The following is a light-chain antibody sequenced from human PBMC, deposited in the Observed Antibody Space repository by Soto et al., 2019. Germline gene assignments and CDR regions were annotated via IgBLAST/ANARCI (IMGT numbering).Light chain of an antibody. CDR2: KAS. J-gene: IGKJ1*01. CDR3: QQYNSSPVT. CDR1: QSISSW. V-gene: IGKV1-5*03. Sequence: DIQMTQSPSTLSASVGDRVTITCRASQSISSWLAWYQQKPGKAPKLLIYKASSFESGVPSRFSGSGSGTEFTLTISSLQPDDFSTYYCQQYNSSPVTFGPGTKVEIK.